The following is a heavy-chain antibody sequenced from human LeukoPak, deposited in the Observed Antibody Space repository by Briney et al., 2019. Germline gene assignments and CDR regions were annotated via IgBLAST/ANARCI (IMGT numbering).Heavy chain of an antibody. V-gene: IGHV3-9*01. CDR1: GFTFDDYA. CDR2: FNWNSGSI. Sequence: PGGSLRLSCAASGFTFDDYAVHWVRQAPGKGLEWVSGFNWNSGSISHADSVKGRFTISRDHAKNSMLLQMNSWGAEDTALYCCAKDIGIYGSGSYYTNWGQGTLVTVSS. D-gene: IGHD3-10*01. J-gene: IGHJ4*02. CDR3: AKDIGIYGSGSYYTN.